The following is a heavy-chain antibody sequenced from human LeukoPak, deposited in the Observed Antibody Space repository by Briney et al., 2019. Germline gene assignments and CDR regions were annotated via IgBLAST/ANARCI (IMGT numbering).Heavy chain of an antibody. CDR1: GFTFSSYA. CDR2: ISGSGGST. Sequence: GGSLRLSCAASGFTFSSYAMSGVRHPPGKGLEGVSAISGSGGSTYYADSVKGRFTISRDNSKYTLYLQMNSLRAEDTAVYYCAKDRNQGQWMVHFAGYFDYWGQGTLVTVSS. CDR3: AKDRNQGQWMVHFAGYFDY. D-gene: IGHD6-19*01. V-gene: IGHV3-23*01. J-gene: IGHJ4*02.